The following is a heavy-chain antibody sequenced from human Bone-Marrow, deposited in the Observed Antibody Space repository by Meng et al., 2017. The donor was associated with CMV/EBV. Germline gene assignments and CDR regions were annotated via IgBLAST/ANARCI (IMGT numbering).Heavy chain of an antibody. CDR3: ARVYIVGWRGYPEDY. J-gene: IGHJ4*02. CDR1: GYTFTGYY. CDR2: ISPYNGNT. V-gene: IGHV1-18*04. Sequence: ASVKVSCKASGYTFTGYYMHWVRQDPGQGLEWMGWISPYNGNTNYAQNFQGRVTMTTDTSTDTAYMELRNLRSADTAVYYCARVYIVGWRGYPEDYWGQGTLVTVAS. D-gene: IGHD3-3*01.